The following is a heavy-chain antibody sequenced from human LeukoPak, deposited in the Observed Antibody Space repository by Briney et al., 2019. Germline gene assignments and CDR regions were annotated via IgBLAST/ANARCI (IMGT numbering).Heavy chain of an antibody. Sequence: AGGSLRLSCAASGFTFSSYSMNWVRQAPGKGLEWVSSISSSSSYIYYADSVKGRFTISRDNSKNTLYLQMNSLRAEDTAVYYCARDSGDGYFDWLTKFDYWGQGTLVTVSS. D-gene: IGHD3-9*01. V-gene: IGHV3-21*01. J-gene: IGHJ4*02. CDR2: ISSSSSYI. CDR1: GFTFSSYS. CDR3: ARDSGDGYFDWLTKFDY.